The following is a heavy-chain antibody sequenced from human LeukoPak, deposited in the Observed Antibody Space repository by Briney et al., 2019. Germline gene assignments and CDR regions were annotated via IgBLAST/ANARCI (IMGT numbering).Heavy chain of an antibody. J-gene: IGHJ4*02. Sequence: ASVKVSCKASGYTFTNYVMHWVRQAPGQSLEWMGWINAGNGNTKFSQKFQGRVTITRDTSASTAYMELGSLRSEDTAVYYCARDWDYGGSYYFDYWGQGTLVTVSS. V-gene: IGHV1-3*01. D-gene: IGHD4-23*01. CDR3: ARDWDYGGSYYFDY. CDR1: GYTFTNYV. CDR2: INAGNGNT.